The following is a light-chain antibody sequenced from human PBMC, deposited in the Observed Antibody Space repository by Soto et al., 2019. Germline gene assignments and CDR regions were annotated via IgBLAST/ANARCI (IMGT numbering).Light chain of an antibody. J-gene: IGKJ1*01. CDR2: AAS. V-gene: IGKV1-39*01. CDR3: QQSYSTLWT. Sequence: DIQMTQSPSSLSASVGDRVTITCRXXXXXXXXLNWYQQKPGKAPKLLIYAASSLQSGVPSRFSGSGSGTDFTLTISSXQPEDFATYYCQQSYSTLWTFGQGTKVEIK. CDR1: XXXXXX.